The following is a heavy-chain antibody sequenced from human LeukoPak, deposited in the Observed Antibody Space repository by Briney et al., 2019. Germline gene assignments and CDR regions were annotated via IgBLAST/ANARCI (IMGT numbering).Heavy chain of an antibody. CDR1: GFTFSNYA. Sequence: GASLRLSCAASGFTFSNYAMSWVRQAPGKGLEWVSAITGSGGNTYYADSVKGRFTISRDNAKNTLYLQMNSLRAEDTALYYCAKMDSSGWYYRFDGTFDYRGQGTLVTVSS. CDR2: ITGSGGNT. V-gene: IGHV3-23*01. CDR3: AKMDSSGWYYRFDGTFDY. D-gene: IGHD6-19*01. J-gene: IGHJ4*02.